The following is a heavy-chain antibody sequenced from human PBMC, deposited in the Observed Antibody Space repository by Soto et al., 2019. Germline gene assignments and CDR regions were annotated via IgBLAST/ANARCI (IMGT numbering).Heavy chain of an antibody. CDR3: AKVVAGTTFDAYYYGMDV. J-gene: IGHJ6*02. V-gene: IGHV3-23*01. CDR1: GFTFSSYA. CDR2: ISGSGGST. Sequence: PGGSLRLSCAASGFTFSSYAMSWVRQAPGKGLEWVSAISGSGGSTYYADSVKGRFTISRDNSKNTLYLQMNSLRAEDTAVYYCAKVVAGTTFDAYYYGMDVWGQGTTVTVSS. D-gene: IGHD1-7*01.